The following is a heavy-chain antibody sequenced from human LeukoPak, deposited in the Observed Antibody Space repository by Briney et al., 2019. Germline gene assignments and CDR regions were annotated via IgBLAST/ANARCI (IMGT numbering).Heavy chain of an antibody. Sequence: GESLRLSCAASGFIFSSYGMNWVRQAPGKGLEWVSSITSGTTYTYYADSVKGRFTLSRDNAKTSLYLQMNSLRAEDTAIYYCARGYGSHSAGYYFDYWGQGTLVTVSS. CDR2: ITSGTTYT. D-gene: IGHD1-26*01. J-gene: IGHJ4*02. V-gene: IGHV3-21*01. CDR1: GFIFSSYG. CDR3: ARGYGSHSAGYYFDY.